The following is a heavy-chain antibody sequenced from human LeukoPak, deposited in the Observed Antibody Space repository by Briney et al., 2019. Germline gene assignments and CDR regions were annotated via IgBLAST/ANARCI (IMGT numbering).Heavy chain of an antibody. CDR2: IYTSGST. D-gene: IGHD3-16*02. CDR1: GGSISSYY. CDR3: ARETLSWDALDI. V-gene: IGHV4-4*07. Sequence: SETLSLTCTVSGGSISSYYWSWIRQPAGKGLEWIGRIYTSGSTNYNPSLKSRVTMSVNTSKNQFSLKLSSVTAADTAVYYCARETLSWDALDIWGQGTMVTVSS. J-gene: IGHJ3*02.